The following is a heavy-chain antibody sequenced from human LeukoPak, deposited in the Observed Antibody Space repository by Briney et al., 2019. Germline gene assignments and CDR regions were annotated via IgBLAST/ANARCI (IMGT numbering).Heavy chain of an antibody. CDR3: TRVGYSYVINDWSRTGLGAYPTKYYYHMDV. D-gene: IGHD5-18*01. Sequence: SETLSLTCAVYGGSFSGYYWSWIRQPPGKGLEWIGEINHSGSTNYNPSLKSRVTISGDTSKNQFSLKLSSVTAADTAVYFCTRVGYSYVINDWSRTGLGAYPTKYYYHMDVWGKGTTVSVSS. J-gene: IGHJ6*03. CDR1: GGSFSGYY. V-gene: IGHV4-34*01. CDR2: INHSGST.